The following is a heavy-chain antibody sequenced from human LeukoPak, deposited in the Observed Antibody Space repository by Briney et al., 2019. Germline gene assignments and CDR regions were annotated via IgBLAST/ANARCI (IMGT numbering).Heavy chain of an antibody. Sequence: GGSLRLSCAASGFTFSRYWMTWVRQAPGKGLEWVANIKQDGSEKHYVDSVKGRFTIFRDNAKNSLYLQMNSLRDEDTAVYYCVTLDSSGYYPTNGYWGQGTLVTVSS. CDR2: IKQDGSEK. V-gene: IGHV3-7*01. CDR3: VTLDSSGYYPTNGY. CDR1: GFTFSRYW. D-gene: IGHD3-22*01. J-gene: IGHJ4*02.